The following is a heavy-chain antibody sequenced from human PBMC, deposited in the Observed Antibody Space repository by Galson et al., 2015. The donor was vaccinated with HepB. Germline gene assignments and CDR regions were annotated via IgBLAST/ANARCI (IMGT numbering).Heavy chain of an antibody. CDR2: ISGSGGST. Sequence: SLRLSCAASGFTFSSYAMSWVRQAPGKGLEWVSAISGSGGSTYYADSVKGRFTISRDNSKNTLYLQMNSLRAEDTAVYYCAKLPLHLVGLDALYYFDYWGQGTLVTVSS. CDR1: GFTFSSYA. D-gene: IGHD4-11*01. CDR3: AKLPLHLVGLDALYYFDY. V-gene: IGHV3-23*01. J-gene: IGHJ4*02.